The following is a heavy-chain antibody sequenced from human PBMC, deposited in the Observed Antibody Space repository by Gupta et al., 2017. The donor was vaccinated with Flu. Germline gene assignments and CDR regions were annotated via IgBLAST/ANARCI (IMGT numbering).Heavy chain of an antibody. CDR3: ARQANVNNGYCEFDH. CDR1: GDSVLADHYY. CDR2: VYQSANPRVFI. Sequence: QLQLQESGPGVVKSSGTLSLTCAVSGDSVLADHYYWGCIRQSPGKALEWIGSVYQSANPRVFIYSNPARKSRLTMSIDSSKNEDSLTLNSVRDEDQAVYFCARQANVNNGYCEFDHWGHGTLVTVSS. D-gene: IGHD5-12*01. V-gene: IGHV4-39*01. J-gene: IGHJ4*01.